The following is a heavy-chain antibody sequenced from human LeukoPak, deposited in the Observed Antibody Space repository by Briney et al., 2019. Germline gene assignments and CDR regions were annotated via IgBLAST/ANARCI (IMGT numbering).Heavy chain of an antibody. J-gene: IGHJ4*02. CDR1: GGSISSGGYY. V-gene: IGHV4-30-2*01. Sequence: PSETLSLTCTVSGGSISSGGYYWSWIRQPPGKGLEWIGYIYHSGSTYYNPSLKSRVTISVDRSKNQFSLKLSSVTAADTAVYYCARVTDYSSYWGQGTLVTVSS. D-gene: IGHD6-13*01. CDR2: IYHSGST. CDR3: ARVTDYSSY.